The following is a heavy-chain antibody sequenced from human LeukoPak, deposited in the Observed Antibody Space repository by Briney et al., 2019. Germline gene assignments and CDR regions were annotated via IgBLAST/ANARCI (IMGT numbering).Heavy chain of an antibody. CDR2: IWYDGSTK. V-gene: IGHV3-33*01. D-gene: IGHD6-13*01. Sequence: GGSLRLSCAASGFTFTNYGMHWVRQAPGKGLEWVALIWYDGSTKYYGDSVKGRFTISRDNSKNTVYLQMNSLRAEDTSIYYCARVPAAAPIKSPAFDYWGQGTLVTVSS. J-gene: IGHJ4*02. CDR3: ARVPAAAPIKSPAFDY. CDR1: GFTFTNYG.